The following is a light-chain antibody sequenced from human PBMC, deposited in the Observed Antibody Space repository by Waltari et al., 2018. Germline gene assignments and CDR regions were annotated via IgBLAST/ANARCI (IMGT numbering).Light chain of an antibody. V-gene: IGLV3-19*01. Sequence: SSELTQDPAVSVALGQTVRITCQGDSPRTPYGSWYQQKPGQAPILIVYGRNNRPSGIPDRFSGSSSGNTASLTIAGAQAEDEAVYYYNSRDNSINHRVFGGGTKLTVL. J-gene: IGLJ2*01. CDR3: NSRDNSINHRV. CDR1: SPRTPY. CDR2: GRN.